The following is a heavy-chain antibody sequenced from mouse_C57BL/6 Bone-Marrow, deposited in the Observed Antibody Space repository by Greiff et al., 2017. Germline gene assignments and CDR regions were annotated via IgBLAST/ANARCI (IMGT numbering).Heavy chain of an antibody. J-gene: IGHJ3*01. CDR2: ISYSGST. CDR1: GYSITSDY. Sequence: EVHLVESGPGLAKPSQTLSLTCSVTGYSITSDYWNWIRQFPGNKLEYMGNISYSGSTYYTPSLKSGISITRDASKNQYDQQVNSVTAEETATDYGAGGGSWFAYWGQGTLVTVSA. D-gene: IGHD1-1*02. CDR3: AGGGSWFAY. V-gene: IGHV3-8*01.